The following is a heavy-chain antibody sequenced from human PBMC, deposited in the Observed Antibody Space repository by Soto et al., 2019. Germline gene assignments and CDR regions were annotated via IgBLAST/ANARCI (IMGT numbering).Heavy chain of an antibody. Sequence: QVQLVQSGAEVRKPGASVKVSCKASGYTFSNYGLSWVRQAPGQGLEGMGWISDYNGNTHYAQKFQGRLIMTTDTSTRTDYVEWRSLTSDDTAVYFCAREGYYSGSGTYSPPRYYGMDVWGQGTTVTVSS. CDR2: ISDYNGNT. J-gene: IGHJ6*02. V-gene: IGHV1-18*01. CDR3: AREGYYSGSGTYSPPRYYGMDV. CDR1: GYTFSNYG. D-gene: IGHD3-10*01.